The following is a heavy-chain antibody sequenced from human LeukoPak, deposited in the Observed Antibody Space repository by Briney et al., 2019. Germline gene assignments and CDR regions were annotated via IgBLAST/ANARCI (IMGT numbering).Heavy chain of an antibody. CDR1: GGTFSSYA. CDR2: IIPIFGTA. J-gene: IGHJ5*02. V-gene: IGHV1-69*13. CDR3: ARETCSSTSCYSAPENWFDP. D-gene: IGHD2-2*01. Sequence: REASVKVSCKASGGTFSSYAISWVRQAPGQGLEWMGGIIPIFGTANYAQKFQGRVTITADESTSTAYMELSSLRSEDTAVYYCARETCSSTSCYSAPENWFDPWGQGTLVTVSS.